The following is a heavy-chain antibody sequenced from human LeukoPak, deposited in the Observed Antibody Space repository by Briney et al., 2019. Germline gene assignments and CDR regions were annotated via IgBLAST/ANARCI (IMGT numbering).Heavy chain of an antibody. V-gene: IGHV5-51*01. CDR1: GYSFTSYW. CDR2: IYPGDSDT. D-gene: IGHD1-26*01. CDR3: ARRVVGATWGDYYYYMDV. J-gene: IGHJ6*03. Sequence: GESLKISCKGSGYSFTSYWIGWVRQMTGKGLEWMGIIYPGDSDTRYSPSFQGQVTISADKSISTAYLQWSSLKASDTAMYYCARRVVGATWGDYYYYMDVWGKGTTVTVSS.